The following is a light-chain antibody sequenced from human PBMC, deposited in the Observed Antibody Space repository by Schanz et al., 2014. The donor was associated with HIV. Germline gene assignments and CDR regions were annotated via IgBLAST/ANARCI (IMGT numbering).Light chain of an antibody. CDR2: GAS. Sequence: EIVLTQSPGTLSLSPGERATLSCRASQSVDSGYLAWYQQKPGQAPRLLIYGASRRATGVPDRFSGSGSGTDFTLTISRLEPEDFAVYYCQQYDISPGTFGGGTKVEIK. V-gene: IGKV3-20*01. J-gene: IGKJ4*01. CDR3: QQYDISPGT. CDR1: QSVDSGY.